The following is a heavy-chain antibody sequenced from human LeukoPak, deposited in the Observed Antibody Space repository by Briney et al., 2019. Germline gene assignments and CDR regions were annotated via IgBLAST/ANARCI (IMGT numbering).Heavy chain of an antibody. J-gene: IGHJ4*02. CDR3: ARSYYYGSGIVRYFDY. Sequence: PGRSLRLSCAASGFTFSSYWMSWVRQAPGKGLEWVANIKQDGSEKYYVDSVKGRFTISRDNAKNSLYLQMNSLRAEDTAVYYCARSYYYGSGIVRYFDYWGQGTLVTVSS. CDR1: GFTFSSYW. CDR2: IKQDGSEK. D-gene: IGHD3-10*01. V-gene: IGHV3-7*01.